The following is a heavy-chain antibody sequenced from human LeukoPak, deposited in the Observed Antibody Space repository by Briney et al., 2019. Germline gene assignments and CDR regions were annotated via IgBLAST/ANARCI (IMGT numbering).Heavy chain of an antibody. CDR3: AKDLGVIRVRGLYFDY. V-gene: IGHV3-23*01. J-gene: IGHJ4*02. D-gene: IGHD3-10*01. CDR1: GFTFSSYA. CDR2: ISGSGGST. Sequence: GGSLRLSCAASGFTFSSYAMSWVRQAPGKGLEWVSPISGSGGSTYYADSVNGRFIISRDNSKNTLYLQMNSLTAEDKAVYYFAKDLGVIRVRGLYFDYWGQGTLVTVSS.